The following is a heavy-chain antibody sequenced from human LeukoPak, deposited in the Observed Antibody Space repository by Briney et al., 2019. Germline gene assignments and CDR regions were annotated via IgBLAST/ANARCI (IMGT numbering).Heavy chain of an antibody. D-gene: IGHD1-26*01. CDR3: ASYQVGATSGFDY. CDR1: GGSISSRSHY. J-gene: IGHJ4*02. CDR2: IYYSGST. V-gene: IGHV4-39*01. Sequence: SETLSLTCTVSGGSISSRSHYWGWIRQPPGKGLEWIGNIYYSGSTYYNPSLKSRVTISVDTSKNQFSLKLSSVTATDTAVYYCASYQVGATSGFDYWGQGTLVTVSS.